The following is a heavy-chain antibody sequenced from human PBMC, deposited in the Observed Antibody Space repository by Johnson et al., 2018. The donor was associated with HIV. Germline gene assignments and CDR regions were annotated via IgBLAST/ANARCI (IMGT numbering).Heavy chain of an antibody. CDR3: ARGVLDFDI. CDR1: GFTFSSYA. CDR2: IRYDGSKK. Sequence: QVQLVESGGGVVQPGRSLRLSCAASGFTFSSYAMHWVRQAPGKGLEWVAVIRYDGSKKYYAASVKGRFTISRDNSKNTLYLQMNSLRAGDTAVYYCARGVLDFDIWGQGTMVTVSS. V-gene: IGHV3-33*08. J-gene: IGHJ3*02. D-gene: IGHD5/OR15-5a*01.